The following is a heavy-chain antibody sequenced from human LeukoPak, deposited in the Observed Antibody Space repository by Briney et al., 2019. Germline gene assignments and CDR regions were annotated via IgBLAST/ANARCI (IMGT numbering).Heavy chain of an antibody. CDR1: GFTSSTYS. J-gene: IGHJ4*02. CDR2: ISSSSNYI. Sequence: PGGSLRLSCAASGFTSSTYSMNWVRQAPGKGLESFSSISSSSNYIHYPDSVKGRFTIYIDNANNSLYLQMNSLRDDDTAVYYCARDHHYGSGSYSDYWGQGTLVTVSS. V-gene: IGHV3-21*01. D-gene: IGHD3-10*01. CDR3: ARDHHYGSGSYSDY.